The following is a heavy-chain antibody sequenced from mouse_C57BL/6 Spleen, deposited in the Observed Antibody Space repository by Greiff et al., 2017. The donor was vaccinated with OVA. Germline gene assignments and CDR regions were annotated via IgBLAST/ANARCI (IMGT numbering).Heavy chain of an antibody. CDR1: GFTFSSYG. V-gene: IGHV5-6*01. CDR3: ARGDYYGRGYFDV. D-gene: IGHD1-1*01. CDR2: ISSGGSYT. Sequence: EVQVVESGGDLVKPGGSLKLSCAASGFTFSSYGMSWVRQTPDKRLEWVATISSGGSYTYYPDSVKGRFTISRDNAKNTLYLQMSSLKSEDTAMYYCARGDYYGRGYFDVWGTGTTVTVSS. J-gene: IGHJ1*03.